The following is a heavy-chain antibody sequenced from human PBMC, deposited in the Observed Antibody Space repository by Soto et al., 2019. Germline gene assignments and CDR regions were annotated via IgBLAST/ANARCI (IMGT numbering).Heavy chain of an antibody. CDR3: AKIPTGSGSSKFDY. CDR2: ISGSGSFT. D-gene: IGHD3-10*01. J-gene: IGHJ4*02. CDR1: GFAFRNDA. Sequence: GGPLRLSWTASGFAFRNDAMNWILQAPGKGLEWISAISGSGSFTHYADSVRGRFTISRDNSQNQLYLQMNNLRGDDTAMYYCAKIPTGSGSSKFDYWGQGIQVTVSS. V-gene: IGHV3-23*01.